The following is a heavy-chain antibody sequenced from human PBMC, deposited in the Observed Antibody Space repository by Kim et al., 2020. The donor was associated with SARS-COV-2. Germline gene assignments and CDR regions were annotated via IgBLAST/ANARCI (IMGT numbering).Heavy chain of an antibody. V-gene: IGHV3-30*04. CDR1: GFTFSSYA. CDR3: ARDHGYCSSWFDY. D-gene: IGHD2-15*01. Sequence: GGSLRLSCAASGFTFSSYAMHWVRQAPGKGLEWVAVISYDGSNKYYADSVKGRFTISRDNSKNTLYLQMNSLRAEDTAVYYCARDHGYCSSWFDYWGQGTMVTVSS. J-gene: IGHJ4*02. CDR2: ISYDGSNK.